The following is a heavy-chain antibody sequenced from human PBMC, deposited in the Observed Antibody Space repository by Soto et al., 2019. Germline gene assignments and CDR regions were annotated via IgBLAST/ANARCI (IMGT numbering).Heavy chain of an antibody. Sequence: ASVKVSCKASGYTFTGYYMHWVRQAPGQGLEWMGWINPNSGGTNYAQKFQGWVTMTRDTSISTAYMELSRLRSDDTAVYYCARDSTSSWSHPSGMDVWGQGTTVTV. V-gene: IGHV1-2*04. J-gene: IGHJ6*02. CDR1: GYTFTGYY. CDR2: INPNSGGT. D-gene: IGHD2-2*01. CDR3: ARDSTSSWSHPSGMDV.